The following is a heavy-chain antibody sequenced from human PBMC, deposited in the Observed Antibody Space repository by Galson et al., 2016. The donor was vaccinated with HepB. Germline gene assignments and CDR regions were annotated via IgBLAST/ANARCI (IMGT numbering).Heavy chain of an antibody. CDR2: INHSGAT. D-gene: IGHD1-1*01. V-gene: IGHV4-34*01. CDR1: GGSFSGYY. Sequence: LSLTCAVYGGSFSGYYWSWIRQPPGKGLEWVGEINHSGATNYNPSLKSRVTISVDTSKNHFSLKLSSVTAADTAVYYCATTSSYHWNEYGVDFWGQGTLVTVSS. J-gene: IGHJ4*02. CDR3: ATTSSYHWNEYGVDF.